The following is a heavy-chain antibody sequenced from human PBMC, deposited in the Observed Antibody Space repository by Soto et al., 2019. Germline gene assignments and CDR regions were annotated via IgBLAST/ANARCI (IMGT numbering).Heavy chain of an antibody. Sequence: GSLSLTCTVSGGSISSYYWSWIRQPPGKGLEWIGYIYYSGSTNYNPSLKSRVTISVDTSKNQFSLKLSSVTAADTAVYYCARRRSEYSYYYYMDVWGKGTTVTVSS. CDR2: IYYSGST. CDR3: ARRRSEYSYYYYMDV. V-gene: IGHV4-59*08. J-gene: IGHJ6*03. CDR1: GGSISSYY. D-gene: IGHD6-6*01.